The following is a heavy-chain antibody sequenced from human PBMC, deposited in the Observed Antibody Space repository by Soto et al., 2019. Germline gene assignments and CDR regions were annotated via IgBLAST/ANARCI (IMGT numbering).Heavy chain of an antibody. V-gene: IGHV4-59*01. J-gene: IGHJ4*02. CDR1: GGSISSYY. CDR3: ARRHGPFDF. Sequence: PSETLSLTCTVSGGSISSYYWSWIRQPPGKGLEWIGYIYYSGSTSYNPSLKSRVTISVDTSKNQFSLKLSSVTAADTAVYYCARRHGPFDFWGQGTLVTGSS. CDR2: IYYSGST.